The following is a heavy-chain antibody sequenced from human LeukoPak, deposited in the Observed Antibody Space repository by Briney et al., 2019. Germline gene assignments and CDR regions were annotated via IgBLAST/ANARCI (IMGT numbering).Heavy chain of an antibody. CDR3: AKHYTTAVKYYFDY. J-gene: IGHJ4*02. D-gene: IGHD1-1*01. V-gene: IGHV3-23*01. CDR2: ISGSGDST. Sequence: GGSLRLSCAASGLTFSGYAMSWVRQGPGKGLEWVSGISGSGDSTYYADSVKGRFTISRDNSKNTLYLQMNSLRAKDTAVYYCAKHYTTAVKYYFDYWGQGTLVTVSS. CDR1: GLTFSGYA.